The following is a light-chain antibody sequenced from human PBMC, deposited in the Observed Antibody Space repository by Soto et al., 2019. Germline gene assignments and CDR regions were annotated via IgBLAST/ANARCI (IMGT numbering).Light chain of an antibody. CDR1: SSDIGADDF. V-gene: IGLV2-14*01. CDR2: EVT. CDR3: SSYRRTTFPHLV. Sequence: QSALTQPASVSGSPGQSITISCTGTSSDIGADDFVSWYQHHPDKTPTLIIFEVTYRPTGISHRFSASKSGNTASLTISGLEAEDEAFYYCSSYRRTTFPHLVVGGGTKLTVL. J-gene: IGLJ2*01.